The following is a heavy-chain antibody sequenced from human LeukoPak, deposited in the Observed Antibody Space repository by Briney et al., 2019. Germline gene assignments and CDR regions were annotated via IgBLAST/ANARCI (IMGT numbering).Heavy chain of an antibody. CDR3: ARGEATTYYYYYGMDV. V-gene: IGHV3-33*08. CDR1: GFTFSSYG. D-gene: IGHD1-26*01. CDR2: IWYDGSNK. J-gene: IGHJ6*02. Sequence: GGSLRLSCAASGFTFSSYGMHWVRQAPGKGLEWVAVIWYDGSNKYYADSVKGRFTISRDNSKNTLYLQMNSLRAEDTAVYYCARGEATTYYYYYGMDVWGQGTTVTVSS.